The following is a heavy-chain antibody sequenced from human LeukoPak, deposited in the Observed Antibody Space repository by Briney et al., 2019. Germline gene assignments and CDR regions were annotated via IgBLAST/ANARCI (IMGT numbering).Heavy chain of an antibody. CDR2: FDPEDGET. D-gene: IGHD2-2*01. CDR3: ATSPPYCSSTSCQYNPYYYYYYMDV. CDR1: GYTLTELS. Sequence: ASVKVSCKVSGYTLTELSMHWVRQAPGKGLEWMGGFDPEDGETIYAQKFQGRVTMTEATSTDTAYKELRSLRSEDTAVYYCATSPPYCSSTSCQYNPYYYYYYMDVWGKGTTVTVSS. V-gene: IGHV1-24*01. J-gene: IGHJ6*03.